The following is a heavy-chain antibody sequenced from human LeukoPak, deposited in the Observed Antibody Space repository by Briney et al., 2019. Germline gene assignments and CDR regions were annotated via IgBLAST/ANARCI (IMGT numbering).Heavy chain of an antibody. CDR3: AREWGSYYYGSGSYYRAFDP. CDR2: MNPNSGNT. D-gene: IGHD3-10*01. CDR1: GYTFTGYY. Sequence: SVKVSCKASGYTFTGYYMHWVRQAPGQGLEWMGWMNPNSGNTGYAQKFQGRVTMTRNTSISTAYMELSSLRSDDTAVYYCAREWGSYYYGSGSYYRAFDPWGQGTLVTVSS. J-gene: IGHJ5*02. V-gene: IGHV1-8*02.